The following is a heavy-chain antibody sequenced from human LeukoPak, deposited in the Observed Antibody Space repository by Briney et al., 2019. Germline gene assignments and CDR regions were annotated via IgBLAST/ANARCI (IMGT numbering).Heavy chain of an antibody. CDR3: ARMVGLPGYYHYMDV. D-gene: IGHD2-15*01. CDR1: GYSISSGYY. Sequence: SETLSLTCTVSGYSISSGYYWGWIRQPPGKGLEWIGSIYHSGSTYYNPSLKSRVTISVDTSKNQFSLKLSSVTAADTAVYYCARMVGLPGYYHYMDVWGKGTTVTVSS. J-gene: IGHJ6*03. CDR2: IYHSGST. V-gene: IGHV4-38-2*02.